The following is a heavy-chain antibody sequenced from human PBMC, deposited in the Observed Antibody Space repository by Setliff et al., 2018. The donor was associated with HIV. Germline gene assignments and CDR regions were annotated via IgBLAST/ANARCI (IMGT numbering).Heavy chain of an antibody. CDR1: GFTFSSYW. CDR3: ATGNARPD. Sequence: PGGSLRLSCAASGFTFSSYWMKWVRQAPGRGREWVGRIKSKTDGGTTDYAAPVKGRFTISRDDSKNTLYLQMNSLKSDDTAVYYCATGNARPDWGQGTLVTVSS. J-gene: IGHJ4*02. CDR2: IKSKTDGGTT. V-gene: IGHV3-15*01.